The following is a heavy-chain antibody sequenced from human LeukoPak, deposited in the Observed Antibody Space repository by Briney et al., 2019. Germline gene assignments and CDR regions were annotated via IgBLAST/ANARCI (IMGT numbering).Heavy chain of an antibody. CDR2: ISGDGGST. CDR1: GFTFDDYA. D-gene: IGHD6-19*01. Sequence: PGGSLRLSCAASGFTFDDYAMHRVRQAPGKGLEWVSLISGDGGSTYYADSVKGRFTISRDNSKNPLYLQMNSLRTEDTALYYCAKAGYSSGWYHYYFDYWGQGTLVTVSS. V-gene: IGHV3-43*02. J-gene: IGHJ4*02. CDR3: AKAGYSSGWYHYYFDY.